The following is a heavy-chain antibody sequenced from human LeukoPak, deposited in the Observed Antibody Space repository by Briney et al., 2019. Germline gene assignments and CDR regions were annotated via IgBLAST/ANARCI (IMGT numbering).Heavy chain of an antibody. V-gene: IGHV1-8*01. J-gene: IGHJ4*02. CDR3: ARGRVYEGLPLSFYFDY. Sequence: ASVKVSCKASGYTFTSYDINWVRQATGQGLEWMGWMNPNSGNTGYAQKFQGRVTMTRNTSISTAYMELSSLRSEDTTVYYCARGRVYEGLPLSFYFDYWGQGTLVTVSS. CDR2: MNPNSGNT. D-gene: IGHD3-16*01. CDR1: GYTFTSYD.